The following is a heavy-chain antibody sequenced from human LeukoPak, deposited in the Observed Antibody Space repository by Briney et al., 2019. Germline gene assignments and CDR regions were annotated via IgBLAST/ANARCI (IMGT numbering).Heavy chain of an antibody. CDR1: GGSISSSSYY. V-gene: IGHV4-39*07. CDR2: IYYSGNT. J-gene: IGHJ5*02. CDR3: ARGIGQQLDWFDP. Sequence: SETLSLTCTVSGGSISSSSYYWGWIRQPPGKGLEWIGSIYYSGNTYYNPSLKSRVTISVDTSKNQFSLKLSSVTAADTAVYCCARGIGQQLDWFDPWGQGTLVTVSS. D-gene: IGHD6-13*01.